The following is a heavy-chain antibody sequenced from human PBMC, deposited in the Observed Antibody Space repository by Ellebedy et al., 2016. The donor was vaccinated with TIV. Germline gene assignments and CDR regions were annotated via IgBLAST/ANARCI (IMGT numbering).Heavy chain of an antibody. V-gene: IGHV4-34*01. J-gene: IGHJ6*03. D-gene: IGHD4-17*01. CDR3: ARGLRGDYGDYEGDYYYYMDV. CDR1: GGSFSDYY. CDR2: INHSGNS. Sequence: SETLSLXXAVYGGSFSDYYWNWIRQPPGKGLEWIGEINHSGNSNYNPSLKSRVTMSVDTSKNQFSLKVTSVTAADTAVYYCARGLRGDYGDYEGDYYYYMDVWGKGTTVTVSS.